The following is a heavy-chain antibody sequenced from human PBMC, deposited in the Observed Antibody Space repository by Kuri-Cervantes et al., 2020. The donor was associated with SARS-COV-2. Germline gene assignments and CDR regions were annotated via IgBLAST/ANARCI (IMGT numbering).Heavy chain of an antibody. CDR1: GGSISSGGYS. CDR2: INHSGST. Sequence: SCAVSGGSISSGGYSWSWIRQPPEKGLEWIGYINHSGSTNYNPSLKSRVTISVDTSKNQFSLKLSSVTAADTAVYYCARGVGAAVAGTLITIYYYYGMDVWGQGTTVTVSS. J-gene: IGHJ6*02. CDR3: ARGVGAAVAGTLITIYYYYGMDV. V-gene: IGHV4-30-2*01. D-gene: IGHD6-19*01.